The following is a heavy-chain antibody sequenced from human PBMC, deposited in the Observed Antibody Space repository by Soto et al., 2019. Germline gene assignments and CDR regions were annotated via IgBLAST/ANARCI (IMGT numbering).Heavy chain of an antibody. V-gene: IGHV3-23*01. J-gene: IGHJ4*02. CDR2: ISGSGGST. D-gene: IGHD3-10*01. CDR1: GFTFSSYA. Sequence: EVQLLESGGGLVQPGGSLRLSCAASGFTFSSYAMSWVRQAPGKGLEWVSAISGSGGSTYYADSVKGRFTISRDNSKNTLYLQMNSLRAEDTAVYYCAKDRGSFTMVRGGVPFDYWGQGTLVTVSS. CDR3: AKDRGSFTMVRGGVPFDY.